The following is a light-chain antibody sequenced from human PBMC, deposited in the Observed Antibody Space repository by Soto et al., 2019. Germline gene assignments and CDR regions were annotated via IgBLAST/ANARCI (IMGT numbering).Light chain of an antibody. CDR3: HQYDGGPYA. Sequence: EIVMTQSPATLSLSPGERATLSCRASQSVSSNVAWYQQIPGQTPRLLIYGASTRANGIPVRFSGSGSGTEFTLTISSRQSEDFAVYYYHQYDGGPYAFGQGTKL. J-gene: IGKJ2*01. V-gene: IGKV3-15*01. CDR1: QSVSSN. CDR2: GAS.